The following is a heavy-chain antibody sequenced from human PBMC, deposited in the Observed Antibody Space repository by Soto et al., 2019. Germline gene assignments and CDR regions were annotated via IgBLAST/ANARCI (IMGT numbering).Heavy chain of an antibody. CDR3: AREAGYCSRTSCYRGAFDT. J-gene: IGHJ3*02. CDR2: INTDGGSS. D-gene: IGHD2-2*01. CDR1: GFSFSGHW. Sequence: EVQLVESGGDLVQPGGSLRLSCAASGFSFSGHWMHWVRQVPGKGLEWVSRINTDGGSSAYADSVKGRFTISRDNAKNTLYLQMNGLRAEDTAVYYCAREAGYCSRTSCYRGAFDTWGQGTTVTVSS. V-gene: IGHV3-74*03.